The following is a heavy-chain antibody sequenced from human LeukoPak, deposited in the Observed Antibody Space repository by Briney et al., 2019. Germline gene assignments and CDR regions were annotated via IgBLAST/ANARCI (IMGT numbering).Heavy chain of an antibody. D-gene: IGHD5-18*01. V-gene: IGHV4-59*01. CDR1: GGSISSYY. CDR3: ARAGYSYGTGYYFDY. Sequence: SETLSLTCSVSGGSISSYYWSWIRLPPGKGLEWIGYIYYTGATYYNPSLKSRVTISLDTSKNQFSLKLSSVTAADAAVYYCARAGYSYGTGYYFDYWGQGALVTVSS. CDR2: IYYTGAT. J-gene: IGHJ4*02.